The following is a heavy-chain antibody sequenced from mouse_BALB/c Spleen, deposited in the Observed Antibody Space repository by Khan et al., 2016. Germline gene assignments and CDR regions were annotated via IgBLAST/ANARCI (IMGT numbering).Heavy chain of an antibody. D-gene: IGHD3-3*01. J-gene: IGHJ2*01. CDR3: GRGRDYFDY. CDR1: GFTFSSYG. CDR2: VSGSGSST. V-gene: IGHV5-9-2*01. Sequence: EVELVESGGGLVKPGGSLKLSCAASGFTFSSYGMSWVRQTPEKRLEWVATVSGSGSSTYYPDSVKGRFTISRDNAKNNLYLQVSSLRSEDTALYYWGRGRDYFDYWGQGTTLTVSS.